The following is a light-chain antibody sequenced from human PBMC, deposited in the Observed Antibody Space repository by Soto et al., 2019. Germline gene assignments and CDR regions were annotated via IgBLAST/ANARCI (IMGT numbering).Light chain of an antibody. J-gene: IGKJ4*01. Sequence: EIVLTQSPGTLSLSPGERVTLSCRASQSISSYLAWYQQKPGQSPRLLIYGASSRATGIPDRFSGSGSGTDFTLTISSLQPEDVAAYYCQKYTSAPLTFGGGTKVEIK. CDR3: QKYTSAPLT. CDR1: QSISSY. CDR2: GAS. V-gene: IGKV3-20*01.